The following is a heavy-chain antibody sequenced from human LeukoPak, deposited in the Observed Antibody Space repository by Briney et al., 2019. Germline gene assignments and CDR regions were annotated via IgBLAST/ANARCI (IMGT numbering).Heavy chain of an antibody. J-gene: IGHJ3*02. CDR1: GFTFSSHW. D-gene: IGHD3-16*01. CDR2: IKQDGSEK. CDR3: ASVKGDAFDI. V-gene: IGHV3-7*01. Sequence: GGSLRLSCAASGFTFSSHWMSWVRQAPGKGLEWVANIKQDGSEKYYVDSVEGRFTISRDNAKNSLYLQMNSLRAEDTAVYYCASVKGDAFDIWGQGTMVIASS.